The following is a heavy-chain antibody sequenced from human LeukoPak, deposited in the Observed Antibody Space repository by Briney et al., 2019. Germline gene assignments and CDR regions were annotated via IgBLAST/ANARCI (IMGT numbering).Heavy chain of an antibody. D-gene: IGHD3-16*01. V-gene: IGHV4-59*01. CDR3: ARAVITFGAAVAKGFDC. Sequence: PSETLSLTCTVSGGSFSTYYWSWIRQPPRKGLEWIGYIYYSGSTDYNPSLKSRVTMSLDTSKNQFSLNLNSVTAADTAVYYCARAVITFGAAVAKGFDCWGQGTLVTVSS. J-gene: IGHJ4*02. CDR2: IYYSGST. CDR1: GGSFSTYY.